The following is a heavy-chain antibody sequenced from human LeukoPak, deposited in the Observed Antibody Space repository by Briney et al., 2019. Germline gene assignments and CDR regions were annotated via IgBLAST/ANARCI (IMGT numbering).Heavy chain of an antibody. J-gene: IGHJ4*02. V-gene: IGHV3-33*01. CDR3: ARDRSSSSWFFDY. Sequence: GGSLRLSCAASGFTFSSYGMHWVRQAPGKGLEWVAVIWYDGSNKYYADSVKGRFTISRDNSKNTLYLQMNSLRAEDTAVYHCARDRSSSSWFFDYWGQGTLVTVSS. D-gene: IGHD6-13*01. CDR2: IWYDGSNK. CDR1: GFTFSSYG.